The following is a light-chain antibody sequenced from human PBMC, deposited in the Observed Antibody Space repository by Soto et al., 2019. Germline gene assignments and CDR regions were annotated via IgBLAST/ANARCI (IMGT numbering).Light chain of an antibody. Sequence: QLVLTQPASVSGSPGQSITISCTGTSSDVGGYNHVSWYQHYPGKAPKLIIYDVTNRPSGVSNRFSGSKSGNTASLTISGLQAEDEADYFCSSYTRSTIYVFGTGTKLTVL. J-gene: IGLJ1*01. CDR3: SSYTRSTIYV. CDR1: SSDVGGYNH. V-gene: IGLV2-14*03. CDR2: DVT.